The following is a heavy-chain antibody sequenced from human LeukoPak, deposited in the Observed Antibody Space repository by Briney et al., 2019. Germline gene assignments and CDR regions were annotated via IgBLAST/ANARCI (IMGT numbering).Heavy chain of an antibody. CDR3: AKLPNVLLWFGELGGSDY. V-gene: IGHV3-30*18. CDR2: ISYDGGNK. J-gene: IGHJ4*02. D-gene: IGHD3-10*01. Sequence: PGGSLRLSCAASGFTFSSYGMHWVRQAPGKGLEWVAVISYDGGNKYYADSVKGRFTISRDNSKNTLYLQMNSLRAEDTAVYYCAKLPNVLLWFGELGGSDYWGQGTLVTVSS. CDR1: GFTFSSYG.